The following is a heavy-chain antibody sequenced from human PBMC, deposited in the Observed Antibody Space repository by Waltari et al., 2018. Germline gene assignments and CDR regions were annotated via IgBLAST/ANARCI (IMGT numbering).Heavy chain of an antibody. CDR3: ARDRGHFAIDL. CDR1: GFTFGRYW. V-gene: IGHV3-7*01. CDR2: IRDDGTEK. J-gene: IGHJ5*02. Sequence: EVKLVESGGELVQAGGSLRICCTVSGFTFGRYWMCWVRQVPGKGLEWVASIRDDGTEKYYVDSVKGRFTISRDNAENSLYLQMNSLRAEDTALYFCARDRGHFAIDLWGQGALVTVSS.